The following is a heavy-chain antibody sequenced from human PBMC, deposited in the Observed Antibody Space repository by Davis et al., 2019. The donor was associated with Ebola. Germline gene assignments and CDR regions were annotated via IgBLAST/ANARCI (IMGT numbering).Heavy chain of an antibody. V-gene: IGHV4-34*01. CDR2: INHSGST. D-gene: IGHD5-12*01. Sequence: MPSETLSLTCAVYGGSFSGYYWSWIRQPPGKGLEWIGEINHSGSTNYNPSLKSRVTISVDTSKNQFSLKLSSVTAEDTAVYYCARDPDIVATLTPPLYYYYGMDVWGQGTTVTVSS. CDR1: GGSFSGYY. J-gene: IGHJ6*02. CDR3: ARDPDIVATLTPPLYYYYGMDV.